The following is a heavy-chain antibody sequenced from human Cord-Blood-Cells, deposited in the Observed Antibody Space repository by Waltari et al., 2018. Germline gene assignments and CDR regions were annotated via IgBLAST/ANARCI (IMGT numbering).Heavy chain of an antibody. J-gene: IGHJ4*02. CDR3: AKARNWGFLHFDY. V-gene: IGHV3-23*01. CDR2: ISGSGGST. CDR1: GFTFSSYA. D-gene: IGHD7-27*01. Sequence: EVQLLESGGGLVQPGGSLRLSCAASGFTFSSYAMSWVRQAPGKGLEWVSGISGSGGSTYYADSVKGRFTISRDNSKNTLYLQMNSLRAEDTAVYYCAKARNWGFLHFDYWGQGTLVTVSS.